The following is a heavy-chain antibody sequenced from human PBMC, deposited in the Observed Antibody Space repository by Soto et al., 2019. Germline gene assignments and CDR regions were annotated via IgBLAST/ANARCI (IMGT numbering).Heavy chain of an antibody. CDR2: INHSGST. J-gene: IGHJ6*03. CDR1: GGSFSGYY. CDR3: ARGRYSSSPRWGLDYYYYYMDV. D-gene: IGHD6-6*01. V-gene: IGHV4-34*01. Sequence: SETLSLTCAVYGGSFSGYYWSWIRQPPGKGLEWIGEINHSGSTNYNPSLKSRVTISVDTSKNQFSLKLSSLTAADTAVYYCARGRYSSSPRWGLDYYYYYMDVWGKGTTVTVSS.